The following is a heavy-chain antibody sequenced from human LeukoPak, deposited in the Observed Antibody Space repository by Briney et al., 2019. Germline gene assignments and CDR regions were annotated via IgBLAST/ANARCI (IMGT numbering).Heavy chain of an antibody. J-gene: IGHJ6*03. Sequence: PSETLSLTCTVSGDSMSGHYWNWIRQPAGKGLEWIRRIYSTGGTNYNPSLQSRVTMSVDTSKNQFSLNMSSVTAADTAVYYCAREIRVYYYMDVWGKGTTVTVSS. CDR1: GDSMSGHY. V-gene: IGHV4-4*07. CDR2: IYSTGGT. CDR3: AREIRVYYYMDV.